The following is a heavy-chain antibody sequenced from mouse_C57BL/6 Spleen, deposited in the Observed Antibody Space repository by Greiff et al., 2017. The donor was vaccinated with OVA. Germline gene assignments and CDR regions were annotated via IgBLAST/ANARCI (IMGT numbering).Heavy chain of an antibody. V-gene: IGHV1-82*01. Sequence: VQLQQSGPELVKPGASVKISCKASGYSFSSSWMNWVKQRPGKGLEWIGRIYPGDGDTNYNGTFKGKATLTADKSSSTTYMQLSSLTSEDSAVYFCARNDGSSFDYWGQGTTLTVSS. CDR3: ARNDGSSFDY. J-gene: IGHJ2*01. CDR1: GYSFSSSW. CDR2: IYPGDGDT. D-gene: IGHD1-1*01.